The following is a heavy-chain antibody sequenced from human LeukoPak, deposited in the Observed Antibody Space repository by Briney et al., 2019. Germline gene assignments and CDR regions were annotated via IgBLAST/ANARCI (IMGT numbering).Heavy chain of an antibody. CDR2: INPNSGGT. J-gene: IGHJ4*02. D-gene: IGHD3-10*01. CDR3: ARTSDYYGADCVDL. V-gene: IGHV1-2*02. Sequence: ASVKVSCKASGYTFTGYYMHWVRQAPGQGLEWMGWINPNSGGTNYAQKFQGRVTMTRDTSISTAYMELSRLRSDDTAVYYCARTSDYYGADCVDLWGQGTLVTVSS. CDR1: GYTFTGYY.